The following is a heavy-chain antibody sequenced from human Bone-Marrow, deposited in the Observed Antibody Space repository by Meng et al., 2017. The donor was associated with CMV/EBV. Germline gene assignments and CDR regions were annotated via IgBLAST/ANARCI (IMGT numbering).Heavy chain of an antibody. Sequence: SETLSLTCAASGFTFSNAWMSWVRQAPGKGLEWLGYISNSGRTNYNPSLKSRVTISVDTSKNQFSLKLASVTAADTAVYYCARVKYYEFWSGYYPLLDASDIWGQGRRVTVSS. J-gene: IGHJ3*02. CDR2: ISNSGRT. CDR3: ARVKYYEFWSGYYPLLDASDI. D-gene: IGHD3-3*01. V-gene: IGHV4-59*01. CDR1: GFTFSNAW.